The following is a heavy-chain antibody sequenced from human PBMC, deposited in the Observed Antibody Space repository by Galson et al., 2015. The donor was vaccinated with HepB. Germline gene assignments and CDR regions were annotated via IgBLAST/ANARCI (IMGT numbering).Heavy chain of an antibody. CDR3: AREVRTIVVVPAAMPGYYYYGMDV. J-gene: IGHJ6*02. D-gene: IGHD2-2*01. CDR2: INAGNGNT. V-gene: IGHV1-3*01. CDR1: GYTFTSYA. Sequence: SVTVSCKASGYTFTSYAMHWVRQAPGQRLEWMGWINAGNGNTKYSQKFQGRVTITRDTSASTAYMELSSLRSEDTTVYYCAREVRTIVVVPAAMPGYYYYGMDVWGQGTTVTVSS.